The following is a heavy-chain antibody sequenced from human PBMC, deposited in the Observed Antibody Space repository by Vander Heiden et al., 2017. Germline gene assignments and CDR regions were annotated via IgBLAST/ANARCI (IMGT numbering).Heavy chain of an antibody. D-gene: IGHD3-10*01. V-gene: IGHV3-7*01. CDR3: ATSMSRGTD. J-gene: IGHJ4*02. Sequence: EVQLVESGGGLVQPGGCLRLSCAASGLIFSTYWMTWVRQAPGKGLEWVANITQDGSEKNYVDSVKGRFTIARDNAKNSLYLQMNSLRAEDTAVYYCATSMSRGTDWGQGTLVTVSS. CDR2: ITQDGSEK. CDR1: GLIFSTYW.